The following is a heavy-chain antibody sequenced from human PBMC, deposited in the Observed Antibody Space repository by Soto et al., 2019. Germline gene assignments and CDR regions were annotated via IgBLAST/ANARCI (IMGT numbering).Heavy chain of an antibody. CDR1: GFTFSSYY. CDR3: ARDLVVALTVDWFGR. J-gene: IGHJ5*02. CDR2: ISGSSGYK. V-gene: IGHV3-21*01. D-gene: IGHD2-15*01. Sequence: EVQLVETGGGLVKPGVSLRLSCAASGFTFSSYYMHWVRQAPGKGLEWVSSISGSSGYKYYADSVKGRFTISRDNAKTSLYLQMNSLRAADTAVYYCARDLVVALTVDWFGRWGKGTLISVSA.